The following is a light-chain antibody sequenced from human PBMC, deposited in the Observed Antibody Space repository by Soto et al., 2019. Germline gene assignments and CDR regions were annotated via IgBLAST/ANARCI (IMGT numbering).Light chain of an antibody. CDR1: QGVSTW. Sequence: DIQMTQSPSSVSASVGDIVTITCRASQGVSTWLAWYQQKPGKAPNLLIYTESSLQSGVPSRFSGSGSGTDLNLTINGLQPEDFATYYCQQAASFPITFGQGTRLEIK. CDR3: QQAASFPIT. J-gene: IGKJ5*01. CDR2: TES. V-gene: IGKV1-12*01.